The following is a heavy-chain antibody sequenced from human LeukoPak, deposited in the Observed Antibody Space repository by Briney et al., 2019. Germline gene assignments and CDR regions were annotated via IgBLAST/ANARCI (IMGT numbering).Heavy chain of an antibody. V-gene: IGHV3-30*18. CDR3: AKGDDSSGYFPFDY. CDR2: ISYDGNNK. Sequence: GGSLRLSCAASGFTFSNYGMHWVRQAPGKGLEWVAVISYDGNNKYYADSVKGRFTISRDNSKKTLYLQMNSLRAEDTAVYYCAKGDDSSGYFPFDYWGQGTLVTVSS. J-gene: IGHJ4*02. D-gene: IGHD3-22*01. CDR1: GFTFSNYG.